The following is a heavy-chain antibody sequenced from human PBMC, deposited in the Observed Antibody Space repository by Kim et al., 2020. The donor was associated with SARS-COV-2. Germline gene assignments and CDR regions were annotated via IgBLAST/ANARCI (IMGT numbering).Heavy chain of an antibody. Sequence: SETLSLTCTVSGGSISSGGYYWSWIRQHPGKGLEWIGYIYYSGSTYYNPSLKSRVTISVDTSKNQFSLKLSSVTAADTAVYYCARGITIFGVVTNGMDVWGQGPTVTVS. V-gene: IGHV4-31*03. CDR3: ARGITIFGVVTNGMDV. CDR1: GGSISSGGYY. D-gene: IGHD3-3*01. CDR2: IYYSGST. J-gene: IGHJ6*02.